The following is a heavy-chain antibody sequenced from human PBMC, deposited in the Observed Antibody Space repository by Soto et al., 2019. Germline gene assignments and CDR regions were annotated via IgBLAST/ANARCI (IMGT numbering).Heavy chain of an antibody. J-gene: IGHJ3*02. D-gene: IGHD2-15*01. CDR2: IYYSGRT. Sequence: GTDLEWIGYIYYSGRTDYYPSLKRLLTISVDTSKNQFSLKLRSVTAADTAVYYCARGFREYGSGGSCYYAFDIWGQGKLVSV. CDR3: ARGFREYGSGGSCYYAFDI. V-gene: IGHV4-59*01.